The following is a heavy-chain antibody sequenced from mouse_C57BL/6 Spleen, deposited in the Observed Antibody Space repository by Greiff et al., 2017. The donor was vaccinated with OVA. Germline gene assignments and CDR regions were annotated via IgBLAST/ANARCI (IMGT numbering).Heavy chain of an antibody. CDR2: IYPSDSET. D-gene: IGHD2-4*01. V-gene: IGHV1-61*01. CDR3: TSDYDYDSGIVN. CDR1: GYTFTSYW. Sequence: QVQLQQPGAELVRPGSSVKLSCKASGYTFTSYWMDWVKQRPGQGLEWIGNIYPSDSETHYNQKFKDKATLTVDKSSSTAYMQLSSLTSEDSAVXYCTSDYDYDSGIVNGGKGTLVTVS. J-gene: IGHJ3*01.